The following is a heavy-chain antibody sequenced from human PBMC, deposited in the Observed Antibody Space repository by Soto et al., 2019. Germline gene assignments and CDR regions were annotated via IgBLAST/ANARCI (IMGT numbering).Heavy chain of an antibody. CDR3: TRQRGDGPR. D-gene: IGHD3-10*01. Sequence: GGSLRLSCAASGFTFSGSAMHWVRQASGKGLEWVGRIRSKANSYATAYAASVKGRSTISRDDSKNTAYLQMNSLKTEDTAVYYCTRQRGDGPRWGQGTLVTVSS. CDR2: IRSKANSYAT. V-gene: IGHV3-73*01. CDR1: GFTFSGSA. J-gene: IGHJ4*02.